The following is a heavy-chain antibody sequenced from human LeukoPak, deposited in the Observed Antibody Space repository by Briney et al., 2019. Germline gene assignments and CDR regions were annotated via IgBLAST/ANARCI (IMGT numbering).Heavy chain of an antibody. CDR3: ARGPPYYYGSGSYYKSGYYYMDV. D-gene: IGHD3-10*01. J-gene: IGHJ6*03. CDR2: IGTAGDT. Sequence: GGSLRLSCAASGFTFSSYDMHWVRQATGKGLEWVSAIGTAGDTYYPGSVKGRFTISRENAKNSLYLQMNSLRAGDTAVYYCARGPPYYYGSGSYYKSGYYYMDVWGKGTTVTISS. V-gene: IGHV3-13*01. CDR1: GFTFSSYD.